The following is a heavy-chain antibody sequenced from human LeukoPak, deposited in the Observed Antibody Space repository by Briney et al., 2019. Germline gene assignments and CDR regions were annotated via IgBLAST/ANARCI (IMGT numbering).Heavy chain of an antibody. J-gene: IGHJ6*02. CDR2: INWNGGST. V-gene: IGHV3-20*04. Sequence: GGSLRLSCAASGFTFDDYGMSWVRQAPGKGLEWVSGINWNGGSTGYADSVKGRFTISRDNAKNSLYLQMNSLRSEDTALYYCVRDNYYGMDVWGQGTTVTVSS. CDR1: GFTFDDYG. CDR3: VRDNYYGMDV.